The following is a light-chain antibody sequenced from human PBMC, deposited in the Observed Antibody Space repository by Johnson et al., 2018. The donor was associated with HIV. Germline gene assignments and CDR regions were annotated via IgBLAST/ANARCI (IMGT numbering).Light chain of an antibody. CDR3: GTWDSILSVNYV. CDR1: SSNIGNNY. CDR2: ENN. J-gene: IGLJ1*01. Sequence: QSVFTQPPSVSAAPGQKVTISCSGSSSNIGNNYVSWFQHLPGTAPKLLIYENNKRPSGIPDRFSGSKSGTSATLGITGLQTGDEADYYCGTWDSILSVNYVFGTGTKVTVL. V-gene: IGLV1-51*02.